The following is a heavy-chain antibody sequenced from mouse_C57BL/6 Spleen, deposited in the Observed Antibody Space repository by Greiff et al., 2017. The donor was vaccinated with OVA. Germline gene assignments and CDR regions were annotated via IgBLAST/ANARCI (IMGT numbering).Heavy chain of an antibody. J-gene: IGHJ1*03. V-gene: IGHV1-22*01. Sequence: EVQLVESGPELVKPGASVKMSCKASGYTFTDYNMHWVKQSHGKSLEWIGYINPNNGGTSYNQKFKGKATLTVNKSSSTAYMELRSLTSEDSAVYYCARGGAWYFDVWGTGTTVTVSS. CDR1: GYTFTDYN. CDR3: ARGGAWYFDV. CDR2: INPNNGGT.